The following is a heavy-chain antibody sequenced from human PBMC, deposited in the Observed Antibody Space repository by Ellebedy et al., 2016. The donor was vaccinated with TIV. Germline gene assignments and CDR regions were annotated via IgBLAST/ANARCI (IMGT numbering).Heavy chain of an antibody. D-gene: IGHD4-23*01. CDR2: ISGSGGST. Sequence: GESLKISCAASGFTFSTYAMSWVRQAPGKGLEWVSAISGSGGSTYYADSVKGRFTISRDNSKNTLYLQMNSLRAEDTAVYYCAKGTNYGGNSDFDYWGQGTLVTVSS. V-gene: IGHV3-23*01. J-gene: IGHJ4*02. CDR1: GFTFSTYA. CDR3: AKGTNYGGNSDFDY.